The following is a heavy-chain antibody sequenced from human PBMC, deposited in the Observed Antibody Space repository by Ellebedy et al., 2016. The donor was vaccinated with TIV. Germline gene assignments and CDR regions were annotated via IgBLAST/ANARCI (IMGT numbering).Heavy chain of an antibody. CDR2: IYYSGST. Sequence: MPSETLSLTCTVSGGSISSYYWSWIRQPPGKGLEWIGYIYYSGSTNYNPSLKSRVTISVDTSKNQFSLKLSSVTAADTAVYYCARDYEFWFDPWGQGTLVTVSS. CDR1: GGSISSYY. D-gene: IGHD3-16*01. V-gene: IGHV4-59*01. CDR3: ARDYEFWFDP. J-gene: IGHJ5*02.